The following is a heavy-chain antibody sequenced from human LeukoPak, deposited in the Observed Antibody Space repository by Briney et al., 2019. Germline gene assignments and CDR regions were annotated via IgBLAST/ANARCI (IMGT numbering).Heavy chain of an antibody. J-gene: IGHJ4*02. Sequence: SETLSLTCAVYGGSFSDYYWSWIRQPPGKGLEWIGEINHSGITNYNPSLKSRVTMSVDTSKNQFSLKLTSVTAADTAVYYCARGVGPTTAQSTFDYWGQGALVTVSS. V-gene: IGHV4-34*01. CDR3: ARGVGPTTAQSTFDY. D-gene: IGHD1-26*01. CDR2: INHSGIT. CDR1: GGSFSDYY.